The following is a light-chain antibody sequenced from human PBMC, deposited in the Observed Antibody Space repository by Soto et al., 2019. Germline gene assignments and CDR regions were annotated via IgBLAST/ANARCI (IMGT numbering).Light chain of an antibody. V-gene: IGKV3-11*01. J-gene: IGKJ5*01. CDR1: QSVSRY. CDR2: DAS. Sequence: EIVLTQSPATLSLSPGERATLSCRASQSVSRYLAWYQQKPGQAPRPLIYDASNRATGIPARFSGSGSGTDFTLTISRLEPEDFAVYYCQQRSNWPITFGQGTRLEI. CDR3: QQRSNWPIT.